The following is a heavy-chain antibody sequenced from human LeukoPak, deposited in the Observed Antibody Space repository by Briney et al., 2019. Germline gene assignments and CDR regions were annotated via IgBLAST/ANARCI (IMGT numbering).Heavy chain of an antibody. CDR3: ARDQYGSGSYYPSGFDY. D-gene: IGHD3-10*01. J-gene: IGHJ4*02. V-gene: IGHV1-2*02. CDR2: INPNSGGT. Sequence: GASVKVSCKASGYTFTGYYMHWVRQASGQGLEWMGWINPNSGGTNYAQKFQGRVTMTRDTSISTAYMELSRLRSDDTAVYYCARDQYGSGSYYPSGFDYWGQGTLVTVSS. CDR1: GYTFTGYY.